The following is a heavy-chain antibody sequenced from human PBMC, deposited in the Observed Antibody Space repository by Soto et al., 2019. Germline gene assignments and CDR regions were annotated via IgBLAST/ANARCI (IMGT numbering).Heavy chain of an antibody. CDR3: TRGNILTGAYGMDV. J-gene: IGHJ6*02. Sequence: GGPLRLSCTASGFTFGDYARSWFRQAPGKGLGWVGFIRSKAYGGTTEYAASVKGRFTISRDYSKSIAYLQMNSLKTEDKAVYYCTRGNILTGAYGMDVWGQGTTVTVSS. D-gene: IGHD3-9*01. V-gene: IGHV3-49*03. CDR2: IRSKAYGGTT. CDR1: GFTFGDYA.